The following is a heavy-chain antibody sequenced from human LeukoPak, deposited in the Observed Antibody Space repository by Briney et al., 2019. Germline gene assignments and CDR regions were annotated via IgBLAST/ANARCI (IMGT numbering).Heavy chain of an antibody. Sequence: GASVKVSCKVSGYTLTELSMHWVRQAPGKGLEWMGGFDPEDGETIYAQKFQGRVTMTEDTSTDTAYMELSSLRSEDTAVYYCATATPVTTFAFDIWGQETMVTVSS. V-gene: IGHV1-24*01. CDR1: GYTLTELS. CDR2: FDPEDGET. D-gene: IGHD4-17*01. CDR3: ATATPVTTFAFDI. J-gene: IGHJ3*02.